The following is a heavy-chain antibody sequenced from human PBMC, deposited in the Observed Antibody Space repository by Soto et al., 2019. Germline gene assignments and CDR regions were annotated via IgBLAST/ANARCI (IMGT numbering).Heavy chain of an antibody. J-gene: IGHJ3*02. D-gene: IGHD6-19*01. CDR3: ARGRGYSRGWYLLHAFDI. Sequence: EVQLVESGGGLVQPGGSLRLSCAASGFTFSSYSMNWVRQAPGKGLEWVSYISSSSSTIYYADSVKGRFTISRDNAKNSLYLQMNSLRAEDTAVYYCARGRGYSRGWYLLHAFDIWGQGTMVTVSS. V-gene: IGHV3-48*01. CDR1: GFTFSSYS. CDR2: ISSSSSTI.